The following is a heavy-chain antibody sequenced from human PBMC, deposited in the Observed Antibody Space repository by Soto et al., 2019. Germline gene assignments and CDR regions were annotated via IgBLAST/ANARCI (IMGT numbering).Heavy chain of an antibody. V-gene: IGHV5-51*01. CDR2: IYPGDSDT. J-gene: IGHJ6*02. Sequence: GESLKISCKGSGYSFTNYWIGWVRQIPGKGLEWMGIIYPGDSDTRYSPSFQGQVTISADKSISTAYLQWSSLKASDTAMYYCARQTYYDSSGYNYYGMDVWGQGTTVTVSS. D-gene: IGHD3-22*01. CDR1: GYSFTNYW. CDR3: ARQTYYDSSGYNYYGMDV.